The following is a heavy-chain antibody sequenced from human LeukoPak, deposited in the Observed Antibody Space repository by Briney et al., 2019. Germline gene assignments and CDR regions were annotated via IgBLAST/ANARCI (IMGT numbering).Heavy chain of an antibody. J-gene: IGHJ3*02. CDR3: AFFKTGYAFDI. V-gene: IGHV3-23*01. CDR1: GFTVSSNY. CDR2: ISGSGVGT. Sequence: PGGSLRLSCAASGFTVSSNYMSWVRQAPGKGLEWVSAISGSGVGTYYADSVKGRFTISRDNSKNTLYLQMNSLRAEDTAVYYCAFFKTGYAFDIWGQGTMVTVSS. D-gene: IGHD1-1*01.